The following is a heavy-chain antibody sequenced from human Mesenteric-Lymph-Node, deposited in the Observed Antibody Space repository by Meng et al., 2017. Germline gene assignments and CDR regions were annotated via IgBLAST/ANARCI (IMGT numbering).Heavy chain of an antibody. J-gene: IGHJ4*02. D-gene: IGHD6-13*01. CDR1: GFTFSSYE. CDR2: ISSSGSTI. CDR3: ARDRPEYSSSWYGGY. V-gene: IGHV3-48*03. Sequence: GESLKISCAASGFTFSSYEMNWVRQAPGKGLEWVSYISSSGSTIYYADSVKGRFTISRDNAKNSLYLQMNSLRAEDTAVYYCARDRPEYSSSWYGGYWGQGTLVTVSS.